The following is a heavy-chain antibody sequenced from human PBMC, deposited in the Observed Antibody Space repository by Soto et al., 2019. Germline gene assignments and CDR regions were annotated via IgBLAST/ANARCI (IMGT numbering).Heavy chain of an antibody. J-gene: IGHJ5*02. CDR3: ARVYDQLAPHVGFDP. D-gene: IGHD3-3*01. CDR2: IYYSGST. CDR1: GGSISSYY. Sequence: SETLSLTCTVSGGSISSYYWSWIRQPPGKGLEWIGYIYYSGSTNYNPSLKSRVTISVDTSKNQFSLKLSSVTAADTAVYYCARVYDQLAPHVGFDPWGQGTLVTVSS. V-gene: IGHV4-59*01.